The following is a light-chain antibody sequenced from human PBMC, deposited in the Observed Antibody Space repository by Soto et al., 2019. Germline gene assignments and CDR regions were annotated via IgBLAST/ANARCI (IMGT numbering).Light chain of an antibody. CDR1: QSISTY. J-gene: IGKJ1*01. CDR2: SAS. Sequence: DIQMTQSPSTLSASVGDRVTITCRASQSISTYLNWYQQKLGRAPTLLIYSASSLQSGVPSRFSGGGSGTDFTLTISSLQPEDSAMYFCQQCYSSPRTFGQGTKVEIK. CDR3: QQCYSSPRT. V-gene: IGKV1-39*01.